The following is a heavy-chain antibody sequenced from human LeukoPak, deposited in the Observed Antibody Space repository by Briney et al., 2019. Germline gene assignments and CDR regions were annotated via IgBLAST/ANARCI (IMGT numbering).Heavy chain of an antibody. J-gene: IGHJ5*02. Sequence: GGSLRLSCAASGFTFDDYAMHWVRQGSGKGLEWVSGISWNSGRIGYADSVKGRFTISRDNAKNSLYLQMNSLRAEDTALYYCAKGANQLLLRVWFDPWGQGTLVTVSS. V-gene: IGHV3-9*01. CDR1: GFTFDDYA. D-gene: IGHD2-2*01. CDR3: AKGANQLLLRVWFDP. CDR2: ISWNSGRI.